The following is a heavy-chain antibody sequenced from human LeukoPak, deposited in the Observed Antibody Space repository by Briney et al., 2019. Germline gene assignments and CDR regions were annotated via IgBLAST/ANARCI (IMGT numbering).Heavy chain of an antibody. CDR1: GFTFSSYA. CDR3: ARGVPDGVRVQPFDY. Sequence: PGRSLRLSCAASGFTFSSYAMHWVRQAPGKGLEWVAVISYDGSNKYYADSVKGRFTISRDNSKDTLYLQMNSLRAEDTAVYYCARGVPDGVRVQPFDYWGQGTLVTVSS. D-gene: IGHD2-8*01. J-gene: IGHJ4*02. CDR2: ISYDGSNK. V-gene: IGHV3-30-3*01.